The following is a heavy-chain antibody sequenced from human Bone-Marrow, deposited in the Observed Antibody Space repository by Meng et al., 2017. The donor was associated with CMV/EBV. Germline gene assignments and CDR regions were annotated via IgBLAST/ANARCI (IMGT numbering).Heavy chain of an antibody. V-gene: IGHV3-11*01. D-gene: IGHD6-13*01. CDR3: AKEAATASAEYFQH. Sequence: ASGFTFSDYYMSWIRQAPGKGLEWVSYISSSGSTIYYADSVKGRFTISRDNSRNTLYLQMNSLRAEDTALYYCAKEAATASAEYFQHWGQGTLVTVSS. CDR1: GFTFSDYY. CDR2: ISSSGSTI. J-gene: IGHJ1*01.